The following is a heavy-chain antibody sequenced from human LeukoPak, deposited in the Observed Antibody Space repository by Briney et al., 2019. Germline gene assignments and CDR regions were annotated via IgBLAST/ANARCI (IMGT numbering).Heavy chain of an antibody. J-gene: IGHJ5*02. CDR3: ARVQYDFWSGYPLGWFDP. Sequence: NPSQTLSLTCPVSGGSISCGSYYWSWIRQPAGKGLEWIGRIYTSGSTNYNPSLKSRVTISVDTSKNQFSLKLSSVTAADTAVYYCARVQYDFWSGYPLGWFDPWGQGTLVTVSS. D-gene: IGHD3-3*01. V-gene: IGHV4-61*02. CDR1: GGSISCGSYY. CDR2: IYTSGST.